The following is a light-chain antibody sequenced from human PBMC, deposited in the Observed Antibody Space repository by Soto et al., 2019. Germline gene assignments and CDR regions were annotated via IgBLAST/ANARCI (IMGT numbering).Light chain of an antibody. V-gene: IGLV2-14*01. J-gene: IGLJ2*01. CDR3: SSYTSKSSLI. CDR1: MRDVGAYNL. CDR2: EVR. Sequence: QSALTQPASVSGSPGQSITISCAGTMRDVGAYNLVSWYQQHPGRAPQLIIYEVRNRPSGISFRFSGSKSGNTAYLTISGLQAEDAADYYCSSYTSKSSLIFGGGTKLTVL.